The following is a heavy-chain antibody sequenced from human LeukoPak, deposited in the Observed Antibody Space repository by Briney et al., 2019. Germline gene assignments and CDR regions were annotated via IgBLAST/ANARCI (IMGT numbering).Heavy chain of an antibody. Sequence: SETLSLTCTVSGGSISSSNWWSWVRQAPGKGLEWIGEIYHSGSTNYNPSLKSRVTISVDKSKNQFSLKLSSVTAADTAVYYCARDRYYDSSGPRDAFDIWGQGTMVTVSS. D-gene: IGHD3-22*01. V-gene: IGHV4-4*02. CDR2: IYHSGST. J-gene: IGHJ3*02. CDR3: ARDRYYDSSGPRDAFDI. CDR1: GGSISSSNW.